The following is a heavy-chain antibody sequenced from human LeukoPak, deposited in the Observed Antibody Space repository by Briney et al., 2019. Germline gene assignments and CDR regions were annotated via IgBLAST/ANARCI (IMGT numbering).Heavy chain of an antibody. CDR3: ARRGRSSNYFDY. V-gene: IGHV1-8*03. Sequence: ASVKVSCKASGYTFTSYDINWVRQATGQGLEWMGWMNPNSGNTGYAQKFQGRVTITRNTSISTAYMELSSPRSEDTAVYYCARRGRSSNYFDYWGQGTLVTVSS. CDR1: GYTFTSYD. D-gene: IGHD6-6*01. CDR2: MNPNSGNT. J-gene: IGHJ4*02.